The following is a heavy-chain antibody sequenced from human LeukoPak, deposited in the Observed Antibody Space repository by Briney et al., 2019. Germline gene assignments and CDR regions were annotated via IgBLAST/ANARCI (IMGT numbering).Heavy chain of an antibody. CDR2: IYTSGST. V-gene: IGHV4-61*09. D-gene: IGHD1-14*01. CDR1: GYSISSGYY. J-gene: IGHJ4*02. Sequence: PSETLSLTCTVSGYSISSGYYWGWIRRPAGKGRVWIGHIYTSGSTNYNPSLKSRVTISVDTSKNQFSLKLSSVTAADPAVYYCARDPINRPWTARISRNYYFYYWGQGTLVTVSS. CDR3: ARDPINRPWTARISRNYYFYY.